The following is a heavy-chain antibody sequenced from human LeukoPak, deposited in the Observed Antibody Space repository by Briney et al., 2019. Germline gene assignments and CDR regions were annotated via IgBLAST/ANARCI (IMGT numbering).Heavy chain of an antibody. V-gene: IGHV3-20*04. CDR2: INWNGGST. Sequence: GGSLRLSCAASGFTFDDYGMSWVRQAPGKGLEWVSGINWNGGSTGYADSVKGRFTISRDNAKNSLYLQMNSLRAEDTALDYCARDKSSSWPEPYYYMDVWGKGTTVTLSS. D-gene: IGHD6-13*01. CDR3: ARDKSSSWPEPYYYMDV. J-gene: IGHJ6*03. CDR1: GFTFDDYG.